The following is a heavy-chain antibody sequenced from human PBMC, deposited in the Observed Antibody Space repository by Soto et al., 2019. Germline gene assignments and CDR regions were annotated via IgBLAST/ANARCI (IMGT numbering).Heavy chain of an antibody. CDR2: IYYSGST. CDR3: ARDPLPNAYCLSTICYRLPWFDP. CDR1: GGSISSYY. J-gene: IGHJ5*02. Sequence: SETLSLTCTVSGGSISSYYWSWIRQPPGKGLEWIGYIYYSGSTNYNPSLKSRVTISVDTSKNQFSLKLSSVTAADTAVYYCARDPLPNAYCLSTICYRLPWFDPWGQGTLVTVSS. D-gene: IGHD2-2*01. V-gene: IGHV4-59*12.